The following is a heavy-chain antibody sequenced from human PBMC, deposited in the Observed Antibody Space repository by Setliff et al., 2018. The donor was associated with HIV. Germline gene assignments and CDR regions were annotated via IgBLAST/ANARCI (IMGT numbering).Heavy chain of an antibody. CDR1: GYTFTGYY. V-gene: IGHV1-2*06. Sequence: SVKVSCKASGYTFTGYYIHWVRQAPGQGLEWMGRINPNSGPTNYAQKFQGRVTMTRDTSISTAYMELSRLRSDDTAVYYCVRVTADRTNYYYYMDVWDKGTTVTVSS. CDR3: VRVTADRTNYYYYMDV. CDR2: INPNSGPT. J-gene: IGHJ6*03. D-gene: IGHD4-17*01.